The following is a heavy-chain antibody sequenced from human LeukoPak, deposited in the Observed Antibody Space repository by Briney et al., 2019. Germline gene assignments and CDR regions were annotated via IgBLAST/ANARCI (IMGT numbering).Heavy chain of an antibody. CDR1: GYSFTSYW. V-gene: IGHV5-51*01. D-gene: IGHD4-17*01. CDR2: IYPGDSDT. Sequence: GESLKISCKGSGYSFTSYWIGWVRQMPGKGLEWMGIIYPGDSDTRYSPSFQGQVTISADKSISTAYLQWSSLKASDTAMYYCARIPSHDYGDYYYFDYWGQGTLVTVSS. J-gene: IGHJ4*02. CDR3: ARIPSHDYGDYYYFDY.